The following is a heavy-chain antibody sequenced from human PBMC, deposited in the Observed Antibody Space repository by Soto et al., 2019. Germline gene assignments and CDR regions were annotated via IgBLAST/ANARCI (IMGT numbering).Heavy chain of an antibody. J-gene: IGHJ6*02. D-gene: IGHD3-10*01. CDR2: ISYDGYLK. V-gene: IGHV3-30*18. CDR3: AKDFKVSGSHYGTLNYYYGMDV. CDR1: GFTFSKYG. Sequence: QGQLVESGGGVVQPGRSLRLSCEASGFTFSKYGMQWVRQAPGKGLEWVAVISYDGYLKYYVDSVKGRFTVARDNSKNTLFLEMNSLRVEHTAVYFCAKDFKVSGSHYGTLNYYYGMDVWGQGTTVTVSS.